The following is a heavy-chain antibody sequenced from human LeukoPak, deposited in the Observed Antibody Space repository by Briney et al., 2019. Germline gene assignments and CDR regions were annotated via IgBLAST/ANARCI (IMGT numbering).Heavy chain of an antibody. CDR3: ARAETYYDILTGYYYYYYMDV. V-gene: IGHV1-46*01. J-gene: IGHJ6*03. CDR2: INPGGGST. CDR1: GYTFTSYY. Sequence: GATVKVSCKASGYTFTSYYMHWVRQAPGQGLEWMGIINPGGGSTSYAQKFQGRVTMTRDTSTSTVYMELSSLRSEDTAVYSCARAETYYDILTGYYYYYYMDVWGKGTTVTVSS. D-gene: IGHD3-9*01.